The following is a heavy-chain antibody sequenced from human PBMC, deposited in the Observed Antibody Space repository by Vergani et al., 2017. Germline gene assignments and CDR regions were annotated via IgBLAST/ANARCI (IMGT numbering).Heavy chain of an antibody. Sequence: QVQLVQSGAEVKKPGASVKVSCKASGYTFTSYGISWVRQAPGQGLEWMGWISAYNGNTNYAQKLQGRVTMSTDTSTSTAYMERGSLRSDETAVYYCARVSRSYSYGRTIDYWGQGTLVTVSS. D-gene: IGHD5-18*01. CDR1: GYTFTSYG. CDR2: ISAYNGNT. J-gene: IGHJ4*02. CDR3: ARVSRSYSYGRTIDY. V-gene: IGHV1-18*04.